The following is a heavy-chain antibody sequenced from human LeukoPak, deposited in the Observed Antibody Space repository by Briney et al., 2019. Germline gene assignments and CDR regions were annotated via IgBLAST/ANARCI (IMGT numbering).Heavy chain of an antibody. V-gene: IGHV4-34*01. J-gene: IGHJ6*03. CDR3: ARDYLELGIAARRAPYYYYYMDV. D-gene: IGHD6-6*01. Sequence: SETLSLTCAVYGGSFSGYYWSWIRQPPGKGLEWIGEINHSGSTNYNPSLKSRVTISVDTSKNQFSLKLSSVTAADTAVYYCARDYLELGIAARRAPYYYYYMDVWGKGTTVTVSS. CDR1: GGSFSGYY. CDR2: INHSGST.